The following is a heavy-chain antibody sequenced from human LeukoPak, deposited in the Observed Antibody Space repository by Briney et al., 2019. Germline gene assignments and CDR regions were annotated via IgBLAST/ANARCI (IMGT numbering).Heavy chain of an antibody. CDR1: GGSFSGYY. D-gene: IGHD2-21*02. V-gene: IGHV4-34*01. J-gene: IGHJ6*03. CDR3: ARARVVVTPPPYYYYMDV. Sequence: SETLSLTCAVYGGSFSGYYWSWIRQPPGKGLGWIGEINHSGSTNYNPSLKSRVTISVDTSKNQFSLKLSSVTAADTAVYYCARARVVVTPPPYYYYMDVWGKGTTVTVSS. CDR2: INHSGST.